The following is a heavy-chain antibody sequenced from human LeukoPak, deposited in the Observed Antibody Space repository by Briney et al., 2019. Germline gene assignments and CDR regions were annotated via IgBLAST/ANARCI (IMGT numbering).Heavy chain of an antibody. CDR1: GYTFASYY. Sequence: GASAKVSCKAYGYTFASYYMHWVRQAPGQGLEWMGIINPSGGSTSYAQKFQGRVTMTRDTSTSTVYMELSSLRSEDTAVYYCARDSGEWLLALGYWGQGTLVTVSS. CDR3: ARDSGEWLLALGY. J-gene: IGHJ4*02. CDR2: INPSGGST. V-gene: IGHV1-46*01. D-gene: IGHD3-3*01.